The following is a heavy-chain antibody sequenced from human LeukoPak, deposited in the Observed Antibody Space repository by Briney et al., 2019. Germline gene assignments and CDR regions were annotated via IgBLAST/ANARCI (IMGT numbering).Heavy chain of an antibody. Sequence: KTGGSLRLSCAASGFTFSNAWMSWVRQAPGKGLEWVGRIKIKTDGGTTDYAAPVKGRFTISRDDSKNTLYLQMNSLKTEDTAVYYCTTGGCTCGDWGHGTLVTVSS. D-gene: IGHD2-15*01. J-gene: IGHJ4*01. CDR1: GFTFSNAW. CDR3: TTGGCTCGD. CDR2: IKIKTDGGTT. V-gene: IGHV3-15*01.